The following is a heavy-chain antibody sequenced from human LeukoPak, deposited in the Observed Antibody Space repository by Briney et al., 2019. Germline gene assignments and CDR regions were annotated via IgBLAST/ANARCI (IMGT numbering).Heavy chain of an antibody. CDR1: GLTFSNYG. J-gene: IGHJ4*02. CDR3: AKASSGYFVDY. V-gene: IGHV3-23*01. CDR2: ISNDGGGI. Sequence: GGSLRLSCAAAGLTFSNYGLSWVRHAPGKGLEWVSSISNDGGGIYSADSVRGRFTISRDNSKNTLFLQMNSLRAEDTALYYCAKASSGYFVDYWGQGTLVTVSS. D-gene: IGHD3-22*01.